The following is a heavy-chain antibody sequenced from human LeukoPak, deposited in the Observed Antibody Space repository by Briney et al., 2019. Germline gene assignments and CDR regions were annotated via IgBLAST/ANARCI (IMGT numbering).Heavy chain of an antibody. D-gene: IGHD2-15*01. CDR3: ARDRGTLYAPNWFDP. Sequence: GSLRLSCAASGFTFSSYWMHWVRQAPGKGLVWVSRINSDGSSTSYADSVKGRITISRDNAKNTLYLQMNSLRAEDTAVYYCARDRGTLYAPNWFDPWGQGTLVTVSS. CDR1: GFTFSSYW. J-gene: IGHJ5*02. CDR2: INSDGSST. V-gene: IGHV3-74*01.